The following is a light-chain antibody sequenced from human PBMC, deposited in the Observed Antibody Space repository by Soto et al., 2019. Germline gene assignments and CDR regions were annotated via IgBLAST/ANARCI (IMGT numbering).Light chain of an antibody. J-gene: IGLJ2*01. CDR1: SSDVGAYNY. CDR3: SSYTTSSTQV. CDR2: DVT. V-gene: IGLV2-14*03. Sequence: QSALTQPASISGSPGQSIAISCTGTSSDVGAYNYVSWYQQHPGKAPKLMIFDVTNRPSGVSTRFSGSKSGDTASLTISGLQAEDEADYYCSSYTTSSTQVFGGETKLTVL.